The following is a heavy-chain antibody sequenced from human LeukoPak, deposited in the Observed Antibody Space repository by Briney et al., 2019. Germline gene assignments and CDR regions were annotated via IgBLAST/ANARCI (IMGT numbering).Heavy chain of an antibody. J-gene: IGHJ6*03. CDR1: GFTFSDYY. V-gene: IGHV3-11*01. Sequence: GGSLRPSCSASGFTFSDYYMSWIRQAPGKGLERVSYISSSGSTTYHADSVKGRFTISRDNAKNSLYLQMNSLRAEDTAVYYCATRSGVVVPAAISYYYYYYMDVWGKGTTVTVSS. D-gene: IGHD2-2*01. CDR3: ATRSGVVVPAAISYYYYYYMDV. CDR2: ISSSGSTT.